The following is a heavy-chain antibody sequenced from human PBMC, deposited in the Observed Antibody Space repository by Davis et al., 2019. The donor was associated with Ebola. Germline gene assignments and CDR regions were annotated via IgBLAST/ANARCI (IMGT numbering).Heavy chain of an antibody. D-gene: IGHD2/OR15-2a*01. CDR3: AREGVIGDYYYYYGMDV. J-gene: IGHJ6*02. CDR1: GYTFTSYA. V-gene: IGHV7-4-1*02. CDR2: INTNTGNP. Sequence: AASVKVSCKASGYTFTSYAMNWVRQAPGQGLEWMGWINTNTGNPTYAQGFTGRFVFSLDTSVSTAYLQISSLKAEDTAVYYCAREGVIGDYYYYYGMDVWGQGTTVTVSS.